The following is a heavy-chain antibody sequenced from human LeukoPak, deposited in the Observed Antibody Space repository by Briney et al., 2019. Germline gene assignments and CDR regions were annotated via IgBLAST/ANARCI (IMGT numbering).Heavy chain of an antibody. CDR3: ARVPSGDFWSGYWFDY. V-gene: IGHV4-34*01. CDR1: GGSFSGYY. CDR2: INHSGST. J-gene: IGHJ4*02. D-gene: IGHD3-3*01. Sequence: SETLSLTCAVYGGSFSGYYWSWIRQPPGRGLEWIGEINHSGSTNYNPSLKSRVTISVDTSKNQFSLKLSSVTAADTAVYYCARVPSGDFWSGYWFDYWGQGTLVTVSS.